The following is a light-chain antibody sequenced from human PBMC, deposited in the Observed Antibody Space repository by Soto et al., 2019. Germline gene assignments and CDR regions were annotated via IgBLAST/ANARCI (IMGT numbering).Light chain of an antibody. J-gene: IGKJ1*01. Sequence: EIVLTQSPGTLSLSPGERATLSCRASQSVSSNYLAWYQQKPGQAPRLLIYGASRRATGIPDRFSGSGSGTDFSLTISRLGPEDFAVYSCQQYVTSPAVGRGTKEQIK. V-gene: IGKV3-20*01. CDR2: GAS. CDR1: QSVSSNY. CDR3: QQYVTSPA.